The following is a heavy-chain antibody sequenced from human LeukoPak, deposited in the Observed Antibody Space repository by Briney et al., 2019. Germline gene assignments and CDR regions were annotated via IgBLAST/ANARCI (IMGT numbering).Heavy chain of an antibody. J-gene: IGHJ3*02. CDR1: GDSVSSNSAA. D-gene: IGHD2-2*01. CDR3: ARDPAQYCSSTSCYVGAFDI. CDR2: TYYRSKWYN. Sequence: SQTLSLTCAISGDSVSSNSAAWNWIRQSPSRGLEWLGRTYYRSKWYNDYAVSVKSRITINPDTSKNQFSLQLNSVTPEDTAVYYCARDPAQYCSSTSCYVGAFDIWGQGTMVTVSS. V-gene: IGHV6-1*01.